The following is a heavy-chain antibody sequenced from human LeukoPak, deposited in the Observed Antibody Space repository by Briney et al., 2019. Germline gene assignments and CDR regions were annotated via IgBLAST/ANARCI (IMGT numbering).Heavy chain of an antibody. D-gene: IGHD3-22*01. J-gene: IGHJ3*02. CDR3: TSSAAPAFYDSSGSDTFDI. CDR1: GGSISSSSYY. V-gene: IGHV4-39*01. Sequence: SETLSLTCSVSGGSISSSSYYWGWIRQPPGKGLEWIATIYYSGSTYYNPSLKSRVTISLDTSKSQFSLKLTSVTAADTAVYYRTSSAAPAFYDSSGSDTFDIWGLGTMVTVSS. CDR2: IYYSGST.